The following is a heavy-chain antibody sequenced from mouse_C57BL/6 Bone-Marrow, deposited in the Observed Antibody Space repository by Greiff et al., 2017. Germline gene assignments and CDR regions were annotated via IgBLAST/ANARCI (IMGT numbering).Heavy chain of an antibody. J-gene: IGHJ2*01. Sequence: VQLQQSGPGLVKPCQSLSLTCSVTGYSITSGYYWNWIRQFPGNKLEWMGYISYDGSNNYNPSLKNRISITRDTSKNQFFLKLNSVTTEDTATYYCARGGNWDYFDYWGQGTTLTVSS. D-gene: IGHD4-1*01. V-gene: IGHV3-6*01. CDR3: ARGGNWDYFDY. CDR1: GYSITSGYY. CDR2: ISYDGSN.